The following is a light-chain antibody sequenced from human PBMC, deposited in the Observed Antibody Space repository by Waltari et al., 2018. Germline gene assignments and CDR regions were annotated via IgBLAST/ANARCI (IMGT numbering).Light chain of an antibody. CDR2: GAS. Sequence: VLTQSPDTLPLSPGERATVSCRASQSLTKRYLAWYQQKPGQAPRLLIYGASSRAAGIPDRFSGSGSGTDFTLTISRLEPEDFAVYYCQQYGSSILYTFGQGTKLEIK. J-gene: IGKJ2*01. CDR1: QSLTKRY. V-gene: IGKV3-20*01. CDR3: QQYGSSILYT.